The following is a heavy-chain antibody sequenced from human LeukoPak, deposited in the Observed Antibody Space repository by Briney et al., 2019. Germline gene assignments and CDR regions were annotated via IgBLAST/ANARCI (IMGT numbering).Heavy chain of an antibody. CDR1: GFTFDDYG. J-gene: IGHJ6*03. D-gene: IGHD5-18*01. V-gene: IGHV3-20*04. Sequence: GGSLRLSXAASGFTFDDYGMSWVRQAPGKGLEWVSGINWNGGSTGYADSVKGRFTISRDNAKNSLYLQMNSLRAEDTALYYCARGGKAMVTLSYYYYYMDVWGKGTTVTVSS. CDR3: ARGGKAMVTLSYYYYYMDV. CDR2: INWNGGST.